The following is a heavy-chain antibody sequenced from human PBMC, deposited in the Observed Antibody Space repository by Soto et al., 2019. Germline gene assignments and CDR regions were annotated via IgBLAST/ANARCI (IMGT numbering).Heavy chain of an antibody. CDR1: GYTFTSYG. CDR3: ARDLDGYGDYLDYYYYYMDV. V-gene: IGHV1-18*01. D-gene: IGHD4-17*01. CDR2: ISAYNGNT. J-gene: IGHJ6*03. Sequence: ASVKVSCKASGYTFTSYGISWVRQAPGQGLEWMGWISAYNGNTNYAQKLQGRVTMTTDTSTSTAYMELRSLRSDDTAVYYCARDLDGYGDYLDYYYYYMDVWGKGTTVTVS.